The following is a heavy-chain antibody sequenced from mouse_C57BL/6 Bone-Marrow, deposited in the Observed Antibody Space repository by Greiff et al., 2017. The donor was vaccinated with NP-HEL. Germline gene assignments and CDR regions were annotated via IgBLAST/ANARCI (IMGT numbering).Heavy chain of an antibody. J-gene: IGHJ3*01. D-gene: IGHD2-1*01. Sequence: QVQLKQPGAELVMPGASVKLSCKASGYTFTSYWMHWVKQRPGQGLEWIGEIDPSDSYTNYNQKFKGKSTLTVDKSSSTAYMQLSSLTSEDSAVYYCAVYYGNCRTWFAYWGQGTLVTVSA. CDR3: AVYYGNCRTWFAY. V-gene: IGHV1-69*01. CDR2: IDPSDSYT. CDR1: GYTFTSYW.